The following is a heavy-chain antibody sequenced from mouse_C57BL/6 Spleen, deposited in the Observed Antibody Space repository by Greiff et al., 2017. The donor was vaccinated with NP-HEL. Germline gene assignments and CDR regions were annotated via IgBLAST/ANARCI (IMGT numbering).Heavy chain of an antibody. CDR1: GFTFSSYG. CDR2: ISSGGSYT. J-gene: IGHJ4*01. D-gene: IGHD1-1*01. Sequence: EVMLVESGGDLVKPGGSLKLSCAASGFTFSSYGMSWVRQTPDKRLEWVATISSGGSYTYYPDSVKGRFTISRDNAKNTLYLQMSSLKSEDTAMYYCATSTVDAMDYWGQGTSVTVSS. CDR3: ATSTVDAMDY. V-gene: IGHV5-6*01.